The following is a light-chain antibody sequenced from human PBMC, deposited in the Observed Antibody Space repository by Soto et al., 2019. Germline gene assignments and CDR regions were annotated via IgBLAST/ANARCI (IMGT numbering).Light chain of an antibody. CDR2: DVT. V-gene: IGLV2-11*01. Sequence: QSALTQPRSVSGSPGQSVTISCTGSSSDVGGYDFVSWYQQHPGKAPKLMLYDVTKRPSGVPDRFSGSKSGNSASLTISGLRPEDEADYYCCSYTITSIWVFGGGTKLTVL. CDR1: SSDVGGYDF. J-gene: IGLJ3*02. CDR3: CSYTITSIWV.